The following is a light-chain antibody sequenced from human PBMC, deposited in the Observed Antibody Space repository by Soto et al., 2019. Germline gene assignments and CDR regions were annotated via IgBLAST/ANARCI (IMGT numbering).Light chain of an antibody. V-gene: IGLV2-14*01. CDR3: SAYRKTTFTHVV. CDR2: EIN. Sequence: QSALTQPASVSGSPGQSITISCTGTSSNIGADDFVSWYQHHPDTTPKLIIFEINYRPTGISHRFSASKSGDTASLTISGLEAEDEAFYYCSAYRKTTFTHVVFGGGTKLTVL. CDR1: SSNIGADDF. J-gene: IGLJ2*01.